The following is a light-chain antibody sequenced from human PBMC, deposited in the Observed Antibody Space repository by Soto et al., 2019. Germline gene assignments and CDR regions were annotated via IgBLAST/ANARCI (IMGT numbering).Light chain of an antibody. CDR2: DAS. J-gene: IGKJ4*01. Sequence: PGERATLSCRAGQSISDYLAWYQQRSGQAPRLLIFDASNRATGVPDRFSGGGSGTDFTLIISSLEPEDFAVYYCQQRVNWPPTFGGGTKVEI. CDR1: QSISDY. CDR3: QQRVNWPPT. V-gene: IGKV3-11*01.